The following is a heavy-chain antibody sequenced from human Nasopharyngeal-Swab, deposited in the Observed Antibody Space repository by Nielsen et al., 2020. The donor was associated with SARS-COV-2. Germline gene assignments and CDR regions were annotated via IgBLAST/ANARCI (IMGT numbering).Heavy chain of an antibody. CDR2: TRGDDGT. Sequence: GESLKISCAASGFTFDENTMHWVRHTPEKGLQWVSLTRGDDGTYYADSVKGRFTISRDNAKNTLYLQMNSLRVEDTAVYYCVKHQGSSSDQWGQGTLVTVSS. J-gene: IGHJ4*02. CDR1: GFTFDENT. V-gene: IGHV3-43*01. CDR3: VKHQGSSSDQ.